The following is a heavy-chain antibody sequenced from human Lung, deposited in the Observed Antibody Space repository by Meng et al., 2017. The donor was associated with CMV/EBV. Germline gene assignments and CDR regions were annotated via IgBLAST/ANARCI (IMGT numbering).Heavy chain of an antibody. CDR3: VRDSSSSYYYYGMDV. D-gene: IGHD6-6*01. V-gene: IGHV3-21*01. Sequence: GGSLRLXCAASGFTFSSYSMNWVRQAPGKGLEWVSSISSSSSYIYYANSVKGRFTISRDNAKNTLYLQMNSLKTEETAVYYCVRDSSSSYYYYGMDVWGQGTXVTVSS. CDR1: GFTFSSYS. J-gene: IGHJ6*02. CDR2: ISSSSSYI.